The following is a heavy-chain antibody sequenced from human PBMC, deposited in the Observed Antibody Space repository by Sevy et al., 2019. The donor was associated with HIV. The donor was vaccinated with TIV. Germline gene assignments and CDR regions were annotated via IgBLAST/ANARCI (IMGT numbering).Heavy chain of an antibody. J-gene: IGHJ4*02. D-gene: IGHD2-8*01. Sequence: GGSLRLSCAASGFTFAKYSMSWVRQAPGKGLEWVSTFSFGCGRINYADSVQGRFTISRDDSKNTLFLQMNSLRAEDTATYFCAREGCTQPHDYWRRGTLVTVSS. CDR3: AREGCTQPHDY. CDR1: GFTFAKYS. CDR2: FSFGCGRI. V-gene: IGHV3-23*01.